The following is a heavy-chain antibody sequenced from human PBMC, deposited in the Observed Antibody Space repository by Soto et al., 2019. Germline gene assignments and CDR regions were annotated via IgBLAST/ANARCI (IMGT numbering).Heavy chain of an antibody. Sequence: PGGSLRLSCAASGFTFSSYAMSWVRQAPGKGLEWVSAISGSGGSTYYADSVKGRFTISRDNSKNTLYLQMNSLRAEDTAVYYCAKNEDILTGYYADYGMDVWGQGTTVTVSS. J-gene: IGHJ6*02. D-gene: IGHD3-9*01. CDR2: ISGSGGST. V-gene: IGHV3-23*01. CDR3: AKNEDILTGYYADYGMDV. CDR1: GFTFSSYA.